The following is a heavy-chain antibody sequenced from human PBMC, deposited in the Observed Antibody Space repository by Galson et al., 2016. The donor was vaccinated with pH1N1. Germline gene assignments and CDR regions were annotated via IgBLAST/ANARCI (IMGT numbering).Heavy chain of an antibody. Sequence: LSLTCAVSGGSVSSSGNYWSWIRKHPGKGLEWIGYIPNSGSTYYDPSLKIRVTISVDTSKNQFSLKLSSVTAADTAVYYCARGDFVVGEGWYNGFDVWGQGTTVTVSS. CDR3: ARGDFVVGEGWYNGFDV. J-gene: IGHJ6*02. CDR2: IPNSGST. CDR1: GGSVSSSGNY. V-gene: IGHV4-31*11. D-gene: IGHD2-15*01.